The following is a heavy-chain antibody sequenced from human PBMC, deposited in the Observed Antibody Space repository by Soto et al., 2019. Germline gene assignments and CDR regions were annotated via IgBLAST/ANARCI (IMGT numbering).Heavy chain of an antibody. CDR1: GFTFSSYA. CDR3: AREFFTRATISYYFDY. V-gene: IGHV3-30-3*01. Sequence: VGSLRLSCAASGFTFSSYAMHWVRQAPGKGLEWVAVISYDGSNKYYADSVKGRFTISRDNSKNTLYLQMNSLRAEDTAVYYCAREFFTRATISYYFDYWGQGTLVTVSS. CDR2: ISYDGSNK. D-gene: IGHD1-26*01. J-gene: IGHJ4*02.